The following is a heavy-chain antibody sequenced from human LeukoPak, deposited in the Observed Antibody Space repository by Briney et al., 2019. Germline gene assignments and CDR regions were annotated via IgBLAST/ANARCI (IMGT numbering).Heavy chain of an antibody. CDR1: GGSFSGYY. V-gene: IGHV4-34*01. CDR2: INHSGST. CDR3: ARELRAAAARYGANWFDP. D-gene: IGHD6-13*01. J-gene: IGHJ5*02. Sequence: SETLSLTCAVYGGSFSGYYWSWIRQPPGKGLEWIGEINHSGSTNYNPSLKSRVTISVDTSKNQFSLKLSSVTAADTAVYYCARELRAAAARYGANWFDPWGQGTLVTVS.